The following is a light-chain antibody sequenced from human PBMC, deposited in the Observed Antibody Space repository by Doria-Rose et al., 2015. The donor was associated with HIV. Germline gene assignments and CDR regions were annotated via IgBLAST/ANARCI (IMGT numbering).Light chain of an antibody. V-gene: IGKV3-20*01. CDR1: QSFSSTY. J-gene: IGKJ1*01. CDR3: HQYGTSWT. Sequence: TQSPGTLSLSPGERATLSCRASQSFSSTYLVWYQQKPGQAPSLLIYDGSTRATGIPDRFSASGSGTDFTLTINRLELEDFALYYCHQYGTSWTFGQGTKVEI. CDR2: DGS.